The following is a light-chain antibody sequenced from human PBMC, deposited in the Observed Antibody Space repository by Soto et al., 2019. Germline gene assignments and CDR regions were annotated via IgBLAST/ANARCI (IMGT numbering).Light chain of an antibody. CDR2: EVS. Sequence: QSVLTQPASVSGSPGQSITISCTGTSSDVGSYNLVSWYQQHPGKAPKLMIYEVSKWPSGVSNRFSGSKSGNTASLTISGLQAEDEADYYCCSYAGSSILFGGGTKLTVL. CDR1: SSDVGSYNL. CDR3: CSYAGSSIL. J-gene: IGLJ2*01. V-gene: IGLV2-23*02.